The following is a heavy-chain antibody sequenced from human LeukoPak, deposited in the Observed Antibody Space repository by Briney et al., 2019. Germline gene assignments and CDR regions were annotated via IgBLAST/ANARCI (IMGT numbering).Heavy chain of an antibody. CDR1: GSLFTSYW. CDR2: IYPGDSDT. Sequence: GASLQICCQGSGSLFTSYWIGWVRQLPGKGLEWMGIIYPGDSDTRYSPSFQGQVTISADKSISTAYLQWSSLKASDTAMYYCARHFNYGSGRPFDYWGQGTLVTVSS. V-gene: IGHV5-51*01. D-gene: IGHD3-10*01. J-gene: IGHJ4*02. CDR3: ARHFNYGSGRPFDY.